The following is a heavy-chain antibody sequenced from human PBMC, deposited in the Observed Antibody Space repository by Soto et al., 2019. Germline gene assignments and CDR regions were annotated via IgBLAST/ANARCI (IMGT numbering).Heavy chain of an antibody. CDR1: GFTFNHYA. V-gene: IGHV3-23*01. D-gene: IGHD2-15*01. Sequence: GGSLRLSCAASGFTFNHYALSWVRQAPGTGLEWVSIIIANGGTFYADSVKGRFIISRDNSKNTVYLQMSSLRVEDTAIYYCAKDYTVAADPSSVILFDYWGQGALVTVSS. J-gene: IGHJ4*02. CDR3: AKDYTVAADPSSVILFDY. CDR2: IIANGGT.